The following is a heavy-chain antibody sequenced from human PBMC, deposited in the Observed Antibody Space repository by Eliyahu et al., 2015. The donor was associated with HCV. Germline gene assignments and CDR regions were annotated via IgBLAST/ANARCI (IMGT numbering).Heavy chain of an antibody. J-gene: IGHJ6*03. CDR1: GFTFSGSA. CDR3: ARDYCGGDCFLYYYYMDV. Sequence: EVQLVESGGGLVQPGGSLXLSXAASGFTFSGSAMXWVRQASGKGLEWVGHIRSKANSYATTYAASVKDRFTISRDDSKNTAYLQMNSLRTEDTAVYYCARDYCGGDCFLYYYYMDVWGKGTTVTVSS. V-gene: IGHV3-73*01. D-gene: IGHD2-21*02. CDR2: IRSKANSYAT.